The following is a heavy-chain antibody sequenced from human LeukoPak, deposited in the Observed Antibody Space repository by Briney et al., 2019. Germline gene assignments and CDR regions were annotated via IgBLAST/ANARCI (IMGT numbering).Heavy chain of an antibody. J-gene: IGHJ5*02. Sequence: GESLKISCKGSGYSFTSYWIGWVRQMPGKGLEWMGIIYPGDSDTRYSPSFQGQVTISADKSISTAYLQWSSLKASDTAMYYCAMLIGYCSSTSCYSGDNWFDPWGQGTLVTVSS. CDR2: IYPGDSDT. CDR1: GYSFTSYW. D-gene: IGHD2-2*02. CDR3: AMLIGYCSSTSCYSGDNWFDP. V-gene: IGHV5-51*01.